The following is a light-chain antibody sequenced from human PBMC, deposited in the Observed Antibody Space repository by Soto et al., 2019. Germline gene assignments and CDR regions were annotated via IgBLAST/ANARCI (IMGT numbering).Light chain of an antibody. CDR1: SSDVGGYNY. Sequence: QSALTQPASVSGSPGQSITISCTGTSSDVGGYNYVSWYQQHPGKAPKLMIYEVSNRPSGVSNRFSGSKSGYTASLTISGLQAEDEADYYCSSYTSSSTFYVFGTGTKVTVL. J-gene: IGLJ1*01. CDR3: SSYTSSSTFYV. V-gene: IGLV2-14*01. CDR2: EVS.